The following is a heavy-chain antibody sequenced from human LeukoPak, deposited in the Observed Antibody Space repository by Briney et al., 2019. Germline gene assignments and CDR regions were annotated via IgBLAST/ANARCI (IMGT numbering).Heavy chain of an antibody. CDR1: GFTFSSYD. CDR3: ARAYSSGWFKYWFDP. V-gene: IGHV3-48*03. Sequence: GGSLRLSCAASGFTFSSYDMNWVRQAPGKGLEWVSYISSSGSTIYYADSVKGRFTISRDNAKNSLYLQMNSLRAEDTAVYYCARAYSSGWFKYWFDPWGQGTLVTVSS. CDR2: ISSSGSTI. J-gene: IGHJ5*02. D-gene: IGHD6-19*01.